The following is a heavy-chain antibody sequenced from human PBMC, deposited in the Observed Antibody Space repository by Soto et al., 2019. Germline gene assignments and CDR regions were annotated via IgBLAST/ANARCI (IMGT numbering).Heavy chain of an antibody. CDR2: ISDDGSIK. D-gene: IGHD5-18*01. CDR3: ARAIETAMDPCDY. CDR1: GFSFTTYA. Sequence: GSLRLSCAASGFSFTTYAMHWVRQAPGKGLEWVAVISDDGSIKYYADSVKGRFTISRDSSKNTFYLQMNSLRGDDTALYYCARAIETAMDPCDYWGQGALVTVSS. V-gene: IGHV3-30-3*01. J-gene: IGHJ4*02.